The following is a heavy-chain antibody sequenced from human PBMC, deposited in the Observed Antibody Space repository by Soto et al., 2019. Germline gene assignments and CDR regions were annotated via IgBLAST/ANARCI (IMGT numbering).Heavy chain of an antibody. Sequence: RASVKVSCKASGGTFSSYAISWVRQAPGQGLEWMGGIIPIFGTANYAQKFQGRVTITADESTSTAYMELSSLRSEDTAVYYCARVAVTGSNYYYYGMDVWGQGTTVTVSS. D-gene: IGHD2-15*01. CDR2: IIPIFGTA. CDR1: GGTFSSYA. J-gene: IGHJ6*02. V-gene: IGHV1-69*13. CDR3: ARVAVTGSNYYYYGMDV.